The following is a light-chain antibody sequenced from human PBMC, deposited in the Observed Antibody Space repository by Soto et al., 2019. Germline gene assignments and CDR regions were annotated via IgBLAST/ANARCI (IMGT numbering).Light chain of an antibody. J-gene: IGKJ4*01. CDR3: QQYARNPLT. Sequence: DIQMTQSPSTLSASVGDRVTITCRASQSISSWLAWYQQKPGKAPKLLIYDASSLESGVPSRFSGSGSGTEFTLSISSLQPDDFATYYCQQYARNPLTFGGGTKVDIK. V-gene: IGKV1-5*01. CDR1: QSISSW. CDR2: DAS.